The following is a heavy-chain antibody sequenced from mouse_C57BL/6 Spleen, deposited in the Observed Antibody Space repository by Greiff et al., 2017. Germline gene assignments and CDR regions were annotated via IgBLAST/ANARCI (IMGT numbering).Heavy chain of an antibody. CDR1: GYTFTDYY. CDR3: AREGDSSGSFAY. J-gene: IGHJ3*01. V-gene: IGHV1-26*01. CDR2: INPNNGGT. Sequence: VHVKQSGPELVKPGASVKISCKASGYTFTDYYMNWVKQSHGKSLEWIGDINPNNGGTSYNQKFKGKATLTVDKSSSTAYMELRSLTSEDSAVYYCAREGDSSGSFAYWGQGTLVTVSA. D-gene: IGHD3-2*02.